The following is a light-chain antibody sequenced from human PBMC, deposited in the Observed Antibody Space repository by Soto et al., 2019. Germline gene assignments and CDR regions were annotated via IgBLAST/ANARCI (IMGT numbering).Light chain of an antibody. CDR3: QPYDNLPYT. CDR1: QDISNY. Sequence: DIQMTQSPSSLSASVGDRVTITCQASQDISNYLNWYQQKPGKAPKLLIYDASNLETGVPSRFSGSGSGTDFTFTISSLQPADIATYYCQPYDNLPYTFGQGTKLEIK. J-gene: IGKJ2*01. CDR2: DAS. V-gene: IGKV1-33*01.